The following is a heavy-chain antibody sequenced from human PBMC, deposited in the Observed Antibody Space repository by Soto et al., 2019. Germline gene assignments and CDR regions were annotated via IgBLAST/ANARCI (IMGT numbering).Heavy chain of an antibody. Sequence: PSQTLSLTCTVSGGSISSYYWRWIRQPPGKGLEWIGYIYYSGSTNYNPSLKSRVTISVDTSKNQFSLQLTSVTPEDTAVYHCAGTTSHYWYYMDVWGKGTTVTVSS. CDR2: IYYSGST. CDR3: AGTTSHYWYYMDV. D-gene: IGHD1-7*01. J-gene: IGHJ6*03. V-gene: IGHV4-59*12. CDR1: GGSISSYY.